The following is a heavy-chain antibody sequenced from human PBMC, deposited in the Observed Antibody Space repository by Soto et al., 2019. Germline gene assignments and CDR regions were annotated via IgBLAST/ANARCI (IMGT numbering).Heavy chain of an antibody. V-gene: IGHV4-59*08. Sequence: SETLSLTCTVSGGSISSYYWSWIRQPPGKGLEWIGYIYYSGSTNYNPSLKSRVTISVDTSKNQFSLKLSSVTAADTAVYYCARQRGGDYEGFFPHGGRGTLVPVSA. J-gene: IGHJ1*01. CDR2: IYYSGST. D-gene: IGHD2-21*02. CDR3: ARQRGGDYEGFFPH. CDR1: GGSISSYY.